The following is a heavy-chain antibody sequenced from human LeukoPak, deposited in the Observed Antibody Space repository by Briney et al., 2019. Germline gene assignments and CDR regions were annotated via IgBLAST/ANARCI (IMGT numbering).Heavy chain of an antibody. D-gene: IGHD3-22*01. V-gene: IGHV3-48*01. CDR2: ISSSSSTI. CDR1: GFAFSSYS. CDR3: ARVLHKRNYDSTTYYGY. Sequence: GGSLRLSCAASGFAFSSYSMNWVRQAPGKGLEWVSYISSSSSTIYYADSVKGRFTISRDNAKNSLYLQMNSLRAEDTAVYYCARVLHKRNYDSTTYYGYWGQGTLVTVSS. J-gene: IGHJ4*02.